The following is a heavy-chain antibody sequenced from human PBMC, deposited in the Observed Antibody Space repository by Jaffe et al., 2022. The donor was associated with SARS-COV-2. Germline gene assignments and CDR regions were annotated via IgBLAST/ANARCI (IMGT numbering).Heavy chain of an antibody. J-gene: IGHJ6*02. CDR1: GFTFSNYA. Sequence: EVQLLESGGGLVQPGGSLRLSCAASGFTFSNYAMSWVRQAPGKGLEWVSTISGSGGSTYYADSVKGRFTISRDNSKNTVYLQMNSLRAEDTAVYYCAKGVEWHLLRTYGMDVWGQGTTVTVSS. V-gene: IGHV3-23*01. CDR2: ISGSGGST. CDR3: AKGVEWHLLRTYGMDV. D-gene: IGHD1-1*01.